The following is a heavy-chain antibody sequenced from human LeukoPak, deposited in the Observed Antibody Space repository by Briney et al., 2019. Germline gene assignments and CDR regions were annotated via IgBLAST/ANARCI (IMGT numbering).Heavy chain of an antibody. CDR1: GGTFSSYA. V-gene: IGHV1-69*13. D-gene: IGHD6-19*01. CDR3: AREVYSSGWVIDP. CDR2: IIPIFGTA. Sequence: ASVKVSCKASGGTFSSYAISWVRQAPGQGLEWMGGIIPIFGTANYAQKFQGRVTITADESTSTAYMELRSLRSDDTAVYYCAREVYSSGWVIDPWGQGTLVTVSS. J-gene: IGHJ5*02.